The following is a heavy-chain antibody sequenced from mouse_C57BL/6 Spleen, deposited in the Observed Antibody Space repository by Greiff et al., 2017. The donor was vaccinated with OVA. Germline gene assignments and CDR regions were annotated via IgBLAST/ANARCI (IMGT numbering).Heavy chain of an antibody. CDR2: IDPSDSYT. Sequence: QVQLQQPGAELVRPGTSVKLSCKASGYTFTSYWMHWVKQRPGQGLEWIGVIDPSDSYTNYNQKFKGKATLTVDTSSSTAYMQLSSLTSEDSAVYYCARSRDSNYEAWFAYWGQGTLVTVSA. D-gene: IGHD2-5*01. V-gene: IGHV1-59*01. CDR3: ARSRDSNYEAWFAY. J-gene: IGHJ3*01. CDR1: GYTFTSYW.